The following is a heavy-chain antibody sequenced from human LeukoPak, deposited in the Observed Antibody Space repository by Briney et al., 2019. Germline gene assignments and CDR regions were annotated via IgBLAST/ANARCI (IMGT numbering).Heavy chain of an antibody. Sequence: RESRPISSKGPGYTFTSYWSSWVRQMPGKGLEWMGKIDPSDSYTSYSPSFTGHVTISADKSISAAFLQWSSLKASDTAMYYCARHSHYDFWSGYLDYWGQGTMVTVSS. CDR2: IDPSDSYT. J-gene: IGHJ4*03. D-gene: IGHD3-3*01. CDR1: GYTFTSYW. V-gene: IGHV5-10-1*01. CDR3: ARHSHYDFWSGYLDY.